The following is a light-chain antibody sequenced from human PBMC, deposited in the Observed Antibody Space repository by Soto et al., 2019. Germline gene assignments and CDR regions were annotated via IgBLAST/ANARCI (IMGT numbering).Light chain of an antibody. CDR3: QHYGTTPWT. CDR2: GAS. CDR1: QSVCSRC. J-gene: IGKJ1*01. Sequence: ETVLTQSPGTLSLSPGERVTLSCRASQSVCSRCLAWYQQKPGQSPSLLIYGASSRATGIPDRFGGSGSGTYFTLTINRLEPEDFAVYYCQHYGTTPWTFGQGTKVGIK. V-gene: IGKV3-20*01.